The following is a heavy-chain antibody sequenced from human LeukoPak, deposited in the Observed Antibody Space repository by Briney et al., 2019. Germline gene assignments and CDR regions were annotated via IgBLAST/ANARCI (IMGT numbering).Heavy chain of an antibody. CDR2: ISGSGGST. J-gene: IGHJ6*02. CDR1: GFTFSSYA. Sequence: GGSLRLSCAAPGFTFSSYAMSWVRQAPGKGLEWVSAISGSGGSTYYADSVKGRFTISRDNSKNTLYLQMNSLRAEDTAVYYCAKDVTQWLAFYGMDVWGQGTTVTVSS. V-gene: IGHV3-23*01. CDR3: AKDVTQWLAFYGMDV. D-gene: IGHD6-19*01.